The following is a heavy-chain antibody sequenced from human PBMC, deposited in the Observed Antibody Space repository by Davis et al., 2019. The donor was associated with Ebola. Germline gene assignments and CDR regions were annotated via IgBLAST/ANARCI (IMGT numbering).Heavy chain of an antibody. J-gene: IGHJ4*02. D-gene: IGHD5-24*01. V-gene: IGHV4-4*02. Sequence: SQTLSLTCAVSGGSIFSSNWWSWVRQPPGKGLEWIGEIFDTGTSNYNPSLSSRVTISLDKSKSQFSLKLNSVTAADTAVYYCARGGMATIEIFDYWGQGTLVTVSS. CDR2: IFDTGTS. CDR1: GGSIFSSNW. CDR3: ARGGMATIEIFDY.